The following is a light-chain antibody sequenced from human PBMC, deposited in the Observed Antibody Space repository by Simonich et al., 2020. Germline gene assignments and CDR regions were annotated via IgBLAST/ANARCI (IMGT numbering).Light chain of an antibody. J-gene: IGLJ2*01. V-gene: IGLV2-14*03. Sequence: QSALTQPASVSGSPGQSITISCTGTSSDVGGYNYFSCYQQHPGNAPKLMIYDVSNRPSGVSNRFSGYKSGNTASLTISGLQAEDEADYYCSSYTSSSTLVVFGGGTKLTVL. CDR3: SSYTSSSTLVV. CDR1: SSDVGGYNY. CDR2: DVS.